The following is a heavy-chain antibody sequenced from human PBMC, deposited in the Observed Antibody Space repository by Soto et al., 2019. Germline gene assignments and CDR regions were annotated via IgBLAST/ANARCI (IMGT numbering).Heavy chain of an antibody. CDR3: ARRAGSYYERWFDP. Sequence: QVQLVQSGAEVKKPGASVKVSCKASGYTFTSYDINWVRQATGQGLEWMGWMNPNSGNTGYAQKFQGRVTMTRNTSISTAYMELSSLRSEGTAVYYCARRAGSYYERWFDPWGQGTLVTVSS. CDR2: MNPNSGNT. CDR1: GYTFTSYD. V-gene: IGHV1-8*01. D-gene: IGHD1-26*01. J-gene: IGHJ5*02.